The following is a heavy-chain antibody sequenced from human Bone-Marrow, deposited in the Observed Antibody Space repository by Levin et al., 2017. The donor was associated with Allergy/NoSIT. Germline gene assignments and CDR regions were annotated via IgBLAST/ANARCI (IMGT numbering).Heavy chain of an antibody. D-gene: IGHD1-14*01. CDR1: GFTVSNNY. Sequence: GESLKISCVVSGFTVSNNYMSWVRQAPGKGLEWVSVIYSGGSAYYADSVKGRLTISRDNSKNTVYLQMNSLRAEDTAVYYCARLDLITGIDYWGQGTLVTVSS. V-gene: IGHV3-66*02. CDR3: ARLDLITGIDY. CDR2: IYSGGSA. J-gene: IGHJ4*02.